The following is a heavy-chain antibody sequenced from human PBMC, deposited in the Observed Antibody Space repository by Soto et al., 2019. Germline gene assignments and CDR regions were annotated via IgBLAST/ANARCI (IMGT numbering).Heavy chain of an antibody. J-gene: IGHJ4*02. D-gene: IGHD4-17*01. V-gene: IGHV3-15*01. Sequence: GWMRLSGAASVFTFKNAGMSCVRHAPGKGLEWVGRIKSKTDGGTTDYAAPVKGRFTISRDDSKNTLYLQMNSLKTEDTAVYYCTTDDDYGDYGGDYWGQGTLVTVSS. CDR3: TTDDDYGDYGGDY. CDR1: VFTFKNAG. CDR2: IKSKTDGGTT.